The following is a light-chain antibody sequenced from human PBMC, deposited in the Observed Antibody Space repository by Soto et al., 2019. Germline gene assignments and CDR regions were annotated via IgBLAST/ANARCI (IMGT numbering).Light chain of an antibody. CDR1: QSVSSY. Sequence: EIVMTQSPATLSVSPVERATLSGRASQSVSSYLAWYQQKPGQAPRLLIYDASNRATGIPARFSGSGSGTDFTLTISSLQPEDFATYYCLQYNSYPRTFGQGTKVDIK. CDR2: DAS. CDR3: LQYNSYPRT. V-gene: IGKV3D-15*01. J-gene: IGKJ1*01.